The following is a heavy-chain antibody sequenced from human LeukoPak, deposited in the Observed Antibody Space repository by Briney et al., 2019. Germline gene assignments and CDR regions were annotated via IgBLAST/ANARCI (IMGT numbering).Heavy chain of an antibody. V-gene: IGHV4-34*01. Sequence: SETLSLTCAVYGGSFSGYYWSWIRQPPGKGLEWIGEINHSGSTNYNPSLKSRVTISVDTSKNQFSLELSSVTAADTAVYYCARGRMVTSYFDYWGQGTLVTVSS. D-gene: IGHD5-18*01. J-gene: IGHJ4*02. CDR3: ARGRMVTSYFDY. CDR2: INHSGST. CDR1: GGSFSGYY.